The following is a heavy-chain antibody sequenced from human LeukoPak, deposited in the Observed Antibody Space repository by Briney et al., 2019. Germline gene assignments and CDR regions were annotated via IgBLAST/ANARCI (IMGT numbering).Heavy chain of an antibody. CDR3: AKEEAEVGRPNFHS. J-gene: IGHJ4*02. CDR1: GFTFSNYA. Sequence: SGVSLRLSCAASGFTFSNYAMSWVRQAPGKGREWVSGVRGRGSTFYSDSVKGRFTISRDNTKNTVHLQMNSLRGDDTAVYYCAKEEAEVGRPNFHSWGQGTLVTVSS. V-gene: IGHV3-23*01. CDR2: VRGRGST.